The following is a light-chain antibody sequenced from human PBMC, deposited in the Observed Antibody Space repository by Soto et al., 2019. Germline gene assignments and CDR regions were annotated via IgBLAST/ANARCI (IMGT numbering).Light chain of an antibody. Sequence: AIRMTQSPSSLSASTVGRFTITFRASQGISSYLAWYQQKPGKAPKLLIYAASTLQSGVPSRFSGSGSGTDFTLTISCLQSEDFATYYCQQYYSYPQTFGQGTKVDIK. CDR1: QGISSY. V-gene: IGKV1-8*01. CDR2: AAS. J-gene: IGKJ1*01. CDR3: QQYYSYPQT.